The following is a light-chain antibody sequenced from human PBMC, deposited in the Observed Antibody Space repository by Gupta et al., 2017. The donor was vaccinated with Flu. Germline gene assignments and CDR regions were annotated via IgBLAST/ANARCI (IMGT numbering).Light chain of an antibody. Sequence: QSSLTQPPSASGSPGQSVTISCTGTSSDVGAYNFVSWYQQHPGKAPKLMIDDVNKRPSGVPHRFSGSKSGNTASLTVSGLQAEDEADYYCSSYAGSNNLLFGGGTKLTVL. V-gene: IGLV2-8*01. J-gene: IGLJ2*01. CDR1: SSDVGAYNF. CDR3: SSYAGSNNLL. CDR2: DVN.